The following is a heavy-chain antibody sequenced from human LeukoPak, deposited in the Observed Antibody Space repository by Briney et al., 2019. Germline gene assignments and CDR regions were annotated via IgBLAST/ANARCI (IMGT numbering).Heavy chain of an antibody. V-gene: IGHV4-61*01. CDR1: GGSVSSGSYY. D-gene: IGHD2-15*01. J-gene: IGHJ4*02. Sequence: SETLSLTCTVSGGSVSSGSYYWSWIRQPPGKGLEWIGYIYYSGSTNYNPSLKNRVTISVDTSKNQFSLKLSSVTAADTAVYYCAREEGYCSGGSCYELDYWGQGTLVTVSS. CDR2: IYYSGST. CDR3: AREEGYCSGGSCYELDY.